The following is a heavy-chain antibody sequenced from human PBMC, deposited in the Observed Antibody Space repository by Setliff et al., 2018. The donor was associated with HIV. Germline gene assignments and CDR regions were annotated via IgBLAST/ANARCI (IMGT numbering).Heavy chain of an antibody. V-gene: IGHV1-69*05. J-gene: IGHJ3*02. CDR1: GGTFSSYA. D-gene: IGHD5-12*01. CDR2: IIPIFGTA. Sequence: SVKVSCKASGGTFSSYAISWVRQAPGQGLEWMGGIIPIFGTANYAQKFQGRVTITTDESTSTAYMELSSLRSEDTAVYYCATGENSGYDSDAFDIWGQGTMVTVS. CDR3: ATGENSGYDSDAFDI.